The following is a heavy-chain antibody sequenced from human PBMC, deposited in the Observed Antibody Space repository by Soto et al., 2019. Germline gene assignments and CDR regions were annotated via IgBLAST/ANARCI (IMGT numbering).Heavy chain of an antibody. D-gene: IGHD3-16*01. CDR2: IWYDGSNK. V-gene: IGHV3-33*01. CDR3: ARARRLRSTTSPLGY. CDR1: GFTFSSYG. J-gene: IGHJ4*02. Sequence: QVQLVESGGGVVQPGRSLRLSCAASGFTFSSYGMHWVRQAPGKGLEWVAVIWYDGSNKYYADSVKGRFTISRDNSKNPLYLQMNSLRAEDTAVYYCARARRLRSTTSPLGYWGQGTLVTVSS.